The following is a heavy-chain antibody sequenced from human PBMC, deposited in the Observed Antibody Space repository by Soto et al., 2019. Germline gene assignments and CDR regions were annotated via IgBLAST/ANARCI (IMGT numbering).Heavy chain of an antibody. D-gene: IGHD2-15*01. Sequence: QVQLVQSGAEVKKPGASVKVSCKASGYTFTSYAMHWVRQAPGQSLEWMGWINAGNGNTKYSQKFQGRVTITRDTSASTAYMELSSLSSEDTAVYFSASDLGGWPDYWGEGTLVTVSS. V-gene: IGHV1-3*01. J-gene: IGHJ4*02. CDR1: GYTFTSYA. CDR2: INAGNGNT. CDR3: ASDLGGWPDY.